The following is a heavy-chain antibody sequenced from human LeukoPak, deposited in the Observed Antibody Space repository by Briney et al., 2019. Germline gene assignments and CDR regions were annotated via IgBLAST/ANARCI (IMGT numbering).Heavy chain of an antibody. CDR2: IYYSGST. CDR3: ARLARYFDWLTIG. J-gene: IGHJ4*02. D-gene: IGHD3-9*01. V-gene: IGHV4-39*01. Sequence: GSLRLSCAASGFTFSSYAMSWVRQAPGKGLEWIGSIYYSGSTYYNPSLKSRVTISVDTSKNQFSLKLSSVTAADTAVYYCARLARYFDWLTIGWGQGTLVTVSS. CDR1: GFTFSSYA.